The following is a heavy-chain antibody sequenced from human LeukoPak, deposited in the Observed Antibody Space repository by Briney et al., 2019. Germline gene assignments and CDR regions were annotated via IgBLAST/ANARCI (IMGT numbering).Heavy chain of an antibody. Sequence: SETLSLTCTVSGGSINSDYWSWIRQPPGKGLEWIGYIYYSGSTNSNPSLKSRVTMSLDTSQNQFSLRLTSVTAADTAVYYCARPVNCSSTSCHYYFDYWGQGTLVTVSS. D-gene: IGHD2-2*01. J-gene: IGHJ4*02. CDR1: GGSINSDY. V-gene: IGHV4-59*01. CDR2: IYYSGST. CDR3: ARPVNCSSTSCHYYFDY.